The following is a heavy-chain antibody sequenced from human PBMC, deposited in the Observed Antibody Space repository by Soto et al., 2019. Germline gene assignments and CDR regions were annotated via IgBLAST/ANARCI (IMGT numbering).Heavy chain of an antibody. J-gene: IGHJ4*02. V-gene: IGHV3-23*01. Sequence: GGSLRLSCAASGFTFSSYAMSWVRQAPGKGLEWVSAISGSGGSTYYADSVKGRFTISRDNSKNTLYLQMNSLRAEDTAVYYCARKVVPAAIRAMTDYWGQGTLVTVSS. CDR3: ARKVVPAAIRAMTDY. CDR2: ISGSGGST. CDR1: GFTFSSYA. D-gene: IGHD2-2*02.